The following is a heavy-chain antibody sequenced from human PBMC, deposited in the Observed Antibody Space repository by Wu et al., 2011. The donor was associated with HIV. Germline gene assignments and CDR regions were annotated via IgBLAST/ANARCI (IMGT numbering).Heavy chain of an antibody. CDR2: INPNSGGT. V-gene: IGHV1-2*02. J-gene: IGHJ4*02. D-gene: IGHD3-22*01. Sequence: QVQLVQSGAEVEKPGASVKVSCKASGYTFTDYYMHWVRXAPGQGLEWVGWINPNSGGTNYAQKFQGRVTMTRDTSISAAYMELRRLRSDDTAVYYCASCYNGWDSRAFCVYWGQGTLVTVSS. CDR1: GYTFTDYY. CDR3: ASCYNGWDSRAFCVY.